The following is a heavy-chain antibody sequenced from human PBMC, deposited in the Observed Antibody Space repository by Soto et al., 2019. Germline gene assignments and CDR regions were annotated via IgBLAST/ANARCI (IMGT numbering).Heavy chain of an antibody. D-gene: IGHD3-16*01. J-gene: IGHJ3*02. CDR2: IGTAGDT. CDR3: GRARNRKGGEAFDI. CDR1: GFTFSSYD. V-gene: IGHV3-13*01. Sequence: EVQLVESGGGLVQPGGSLRLSCAASGFTFSSYDMHWVRQATGKGLEWVSAIGTAGDTYYPGSVKGRFTISRENAKNSLYLQMNSLRAGDTAVYYWGRARNRKGGEAFDIWGQGTMVTVSS.